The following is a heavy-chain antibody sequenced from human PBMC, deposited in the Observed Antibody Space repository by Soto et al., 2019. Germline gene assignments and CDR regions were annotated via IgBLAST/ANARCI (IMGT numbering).Heavy chain of an antibody. CDR2: ISGSGDIR. D-gene: IGHD5-12*01. Sequence: GGSLRLSCAASGFTFSNYAMSWVRQAPGKGLEWVSTISGSGDIRDYADSVKGRFTISRDNSKNTLFLQMNSLRAEDTAVYYCAKAPRGFNFFLDYWGQGTLVTVSS. CDR1: GFTFSNYA. J-gene: IGHJ4*02. CDR3: AKAPRGFNFFLDY. V-gene: IGHV3-23*01.